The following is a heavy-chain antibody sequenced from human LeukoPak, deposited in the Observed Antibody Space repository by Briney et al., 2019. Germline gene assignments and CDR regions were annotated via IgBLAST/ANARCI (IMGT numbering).Heavy chain of an antibody. CDR3: ARWGVVGATPNFDY. D-gene: IGHD1-26*01. V-gene: IGHV4-59*01. CDR2: IYYSGST. J-gene: IGHJ4*02. CDR1: GGSISSYY. Sequence: PSETLSLTCTVSGGSISSYYWSWIRQPPGKGLEWIGYIYYSGSTNYNPSLRSRVTISVDTSKNQFSLKLSSVTAADTAVYYCARWGVVGATPNFDYWGQGTLVTVSS.